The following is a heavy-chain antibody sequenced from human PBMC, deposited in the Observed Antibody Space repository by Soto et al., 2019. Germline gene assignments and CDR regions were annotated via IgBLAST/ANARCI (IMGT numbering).Heavy chain of an antibody. CDR2: ITDTGGDA. J-gene: IGHJ4*02. Sequence: LRLSCVASGLTFGSRAMTWVRQAPGEGLQWVSTITDTGGDAKYADSVRGRFVISRDNSKKTLYLQMTSLTAEDSAMYYCARGSTDSYPGSRIFDFWGRGTLVTVSS. CDR3: ARGSTDSYPGSRIFDF. D-gene: IGHD3-10*01. V-gene: IGHV3-23*01. CDR1: GLTFGSRA.